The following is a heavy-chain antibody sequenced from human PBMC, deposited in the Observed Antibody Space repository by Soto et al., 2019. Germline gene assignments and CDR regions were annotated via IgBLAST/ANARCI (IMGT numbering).Heavy chain of an antibody. CDR3: AKDRYAAAGTPTYFDY. V-gene: IGHV3-9*01. CDR1: GFTFDDYA. CDR2: ISWNSGSI. J-gene: IGHJ4*02. Sequence: EVQLVESGGGLVQPGRSLRLSCAASGFTFDDYAMHWVRQAPGKGLEWVSGISWNSGSIGYADSVKGRFTISRDNAKNSLYLQMNSLRAEDTALYYCAKDRYAAAGTPTYFDYWGQGTLVTVSS. D-gene: IGHD6-13*01.